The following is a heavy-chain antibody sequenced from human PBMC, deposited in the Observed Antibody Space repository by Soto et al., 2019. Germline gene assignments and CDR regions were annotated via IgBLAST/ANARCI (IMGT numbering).Heavy chain of an antibody. CDR2: ISISSSTI. V-gene: IGHV3-48*02. Sequence: EVQLVESGGGLVQPGGSLRLSCEASGFTFISYSRNWVGQAPGKGLGWVSYISISSSTIYYADSVKGRFTISRDNAKNSLYLQMNSLRDEDTAVYYCARDLHYDILTGYYFGAFDIWGQGTMVTVSS. CDR3: ARDLHYDILTGYYFGAFDI. J-gene: IGHJ3*02. D-gene: IGHD3-9*01. CDR1: GFTFISYS.